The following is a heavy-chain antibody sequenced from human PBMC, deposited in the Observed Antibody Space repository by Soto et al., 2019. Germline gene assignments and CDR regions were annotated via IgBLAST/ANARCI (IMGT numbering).Heavy chain of an antibody. CDR2: INRDGSEK. Sequence: GGSLRLSCAASGFIFTNYWMSWVRQAPGEGLEWLANINRDGSEKRYVDSVKGRFSISRDNAKNSLYLQMNSLRADDTGVYYCTSARSVGAPGGFIEYWGQGNLVTVSS. CDR3: TSARSVGAPGGFIEY. J-gene: IGHJ4*02. V-gene: IGHV3-7*03. CDR1: GFIFTNYW. D-gene: IGHD1-26*01.